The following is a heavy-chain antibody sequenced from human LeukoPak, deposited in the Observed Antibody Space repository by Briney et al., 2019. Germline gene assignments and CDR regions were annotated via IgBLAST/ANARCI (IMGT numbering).Heavy chain of an antibody. CDR3: AKEFYGTGAFDI. Sequence: GGSLRLSCAASGFTFSSYAMSWVRQAPGKGLEWVSAISGSGGSTYYADSVKGWFTISRDNSKNTLYLQMSSLRAEDTAVYYCAKEFYGTGAFDIWGQGTMVTVSS. V-gene: IGHV3-23*01. D-gene: IGHD4-17*01. J-gene: IGHJ3*02. CDR1: GFTFSSYA. CDR2: ISGSGGST.